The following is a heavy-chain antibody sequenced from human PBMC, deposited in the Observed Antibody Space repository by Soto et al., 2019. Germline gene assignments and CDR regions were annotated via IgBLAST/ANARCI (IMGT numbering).Heavy chain of an antibody. CDR2: IKPDGSEK. CDR1: GVTFSTYW. CDR3: ARGVDWALAS. D-gene: IGHD3-9*01. Sequence: EVQLVESGGGLVQPGGSLRLSCAVSGVTFSTYWMSWVRQAPGQGLEWVANIKPDGSEKHYVDSVRGRFTISRDNAKDSLFLQRNGLRAEDTALYYCARGVDWALASWGQGTLVTVSS. J-gene: IGHJ4*02. V-gene: IGHV3-7*05.